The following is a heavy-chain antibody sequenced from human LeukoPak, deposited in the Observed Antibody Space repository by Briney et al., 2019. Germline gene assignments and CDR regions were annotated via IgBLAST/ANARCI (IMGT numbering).Heavy chain of an antibody. D-gene: IGHD6-6*01. CDR2: ISYDGSNK. Sequence: GGSLRLSCAASGFTFSSYAIHWVRQAPGKGLEWVAVISYDGSNKYYADSVKGRFTISRDNSKNTLYLQMNSLRAEGTAVYYCASQIARDYWGQGTLVTVSS. CDR1: GFTFSSYA. CDR3: ASQIARDY. V-gene: IGHV3-30-3*01. J-gene: IGHJ4*02.